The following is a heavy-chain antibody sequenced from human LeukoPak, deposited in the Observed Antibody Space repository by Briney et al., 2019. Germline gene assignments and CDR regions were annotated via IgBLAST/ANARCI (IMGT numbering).Heavy chain of an antibody. V-gene: IGHV4-31*03. J-gene: IGHJ4*02. CDR1: GGSITSGDYY. Sequence: SETLSLTCTVSGGSITSGDYYWTWIRQYPGKGLEWIGYIFYSGTTFYNPSLRSRLTFSLDTSKNHFSLKLTSVTAADTALYYRTRTRSLWFGEFEDYWGQGTLVSVSS. CDR3: TRTRSLWFGEFEDY. CDR2: IFYSGTT. D-gene: IGHD3-10*01.